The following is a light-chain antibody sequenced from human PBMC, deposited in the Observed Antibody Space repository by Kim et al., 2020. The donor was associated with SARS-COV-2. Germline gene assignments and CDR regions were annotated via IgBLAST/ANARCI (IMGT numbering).Light chain of an antibody. CDR3: QQYDTSRT. CDR1: QSVSSTY. V-gene: IGKV3-20*01. CDR2: DAS. Sequence: LSPGERATLSCRAGQSVSSTYLAWYQQKPGQAPRLLMSDASTRATGIPDRFSGSGSETDFTLTISRLEPEDFAVYYCQQYDTSRTFGQGTKVDIK. J-gene: IGKJ1*01.